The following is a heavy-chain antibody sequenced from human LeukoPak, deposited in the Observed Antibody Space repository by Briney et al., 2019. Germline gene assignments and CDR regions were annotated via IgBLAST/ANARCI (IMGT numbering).Heavy chain of an antibody. D-gene: IGHD6-19*01. J-gene: IGHJ5*02. CDR2: IYYTGST. Sequence: PSETLSLTCTVSGGSISTYYWSWIRQPPGKALEWIGFIYYTGSTNYNPSLKSRVTLSVDTSNNQFSLKLSSVTAADTAVYYCARGGSAWVWDPWGQGTLVTVSS. V-gene: IGHV4-59*01. CDR3: ARGGSAWVWDP. CDR1: GGSISTYY.